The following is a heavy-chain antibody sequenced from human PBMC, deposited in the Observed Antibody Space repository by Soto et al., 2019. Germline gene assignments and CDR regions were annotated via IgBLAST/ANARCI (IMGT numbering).Heavy chain of an antibody. V-gene: IGHV1-2*02. D-gene: IGHD3-10*01. CDR2: INPNSGGT. Sequence: GASVKVSCKASGYTFTGYYMHWVRQAPGQGLEWMGWINPNSGGTNYAQKFQGRVTMTRDTSISTAYMELSRLRSDDTAVYYCARGTMGCCSRSVGYYGLAGWGQGATVTLSS. CDR3: ARGTMGCCSRSVGYYGLAG. CDR1: GYTFTGYY. J-gene: IGHJ6*02.